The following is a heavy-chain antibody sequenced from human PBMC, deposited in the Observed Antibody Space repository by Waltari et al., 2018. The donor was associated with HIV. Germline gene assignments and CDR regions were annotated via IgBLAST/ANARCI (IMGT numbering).Heavy chain of an antibody. J-gene: IGHJ4*02. D-gene: IGHD6-19*01. CDR1: GYSISSGYY. V-gene: IGHV4-38-2*02. Sequence: QVQLQESGPGLVKPSETLSLTCTVSGYSISSGYYWGWIRQPPGKGLEWIGSIYHGGSTYYNPSLKSRVTISVDTSKNQFSLKLSSVTAADTAVYYCARGLSVAGDYWGQGTLVTVSS. CDR2: IYHGGST. CDR3: ARGLSVAGDY.